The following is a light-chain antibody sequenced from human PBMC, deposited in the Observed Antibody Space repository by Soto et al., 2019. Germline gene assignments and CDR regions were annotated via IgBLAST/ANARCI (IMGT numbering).Light chain of an antibody. CDR3: QQRSNWPPIT. CDR2: WAS. V-gene: IGKV4-1*01. J-gene: IGKJ5*01. Sequence: DIVMTQSPDSLAVSLGERATINCKSSQTVLDSSNNKDYLTWYQQKPGQTPKLLIYWASTREFGVPDRFSGSGSGTDFTLSISSLEPEDFAIYYCQQRSNWPPITFGQGTRLEI. CDR1: QTVLDSSNNKDY.